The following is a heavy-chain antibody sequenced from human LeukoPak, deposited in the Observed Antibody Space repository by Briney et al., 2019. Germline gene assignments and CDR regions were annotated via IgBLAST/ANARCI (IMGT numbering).Heavy chain of an antibody. V-gene: IGHV1-2*06. D-gene: IGHD2-8*02. CDR2: INPNCGGT. CDR1: GYTFTGYY. CDR3: ARTWRYCSGGGCYTWDY. Sequence: GASVKVSCKASGYTFTGYYMHWVRQAPGQGLEWMGRINPNCGGTNYAQKFQARVTMTRDTSISTAYMELSRLRSDDTAVYYCARTWRYCSGGGCYTWDYWGQGTLVTVSS. J-gene: IGHJ4*02.